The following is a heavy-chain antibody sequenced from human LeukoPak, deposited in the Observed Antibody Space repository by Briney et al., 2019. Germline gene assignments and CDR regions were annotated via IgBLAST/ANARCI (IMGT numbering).Heavy chain of an antibody. CDR2: ISGSSYYI. CDR1: GFTFSSYT. J-gene: IGHJ4*02. V-gene: IGHV3-21*01. Sequence: PGGSLRLSCVASGFTFSSYTMNWVRQTPGKGLEWVSSISGSSYYIYYADSVRGRFTISRDNAKNTLYLQMNSLRAEDTAVYYCARIHRYFDYWGQGTLVTVSS. CDR3: ARIHRYFDY.